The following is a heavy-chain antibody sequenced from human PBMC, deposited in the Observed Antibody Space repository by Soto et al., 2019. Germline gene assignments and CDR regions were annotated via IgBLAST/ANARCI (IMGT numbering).Heavy chain of an antibody. V-gene: IGHV4-39*01. CDR2: IYYSGTI. J-gene: IGHJ4*02. D-gene: IGHD3-3*01. CDR1: GDSISSGSYY. CDR3: ARRGFGVAFQY. Sequence: SETLSLTCTVSGDSISSGSYYWGWIRQSPGKGLEWIGTIYYSGTINYNPSLKSRVTISRDTSKNQFSLKVNSVTAADTAVYYCARRGFGVAFQYWGQGGLVTVSS.